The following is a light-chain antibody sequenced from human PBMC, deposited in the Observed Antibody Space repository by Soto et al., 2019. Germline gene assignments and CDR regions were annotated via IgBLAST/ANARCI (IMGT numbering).Light chain of an antibody. CDR2: GAS. J-gene: IGKJ1*01. CDR3: QQYSSSRQT. CDR1: QSVSSSN. V-gene: IGKV3-20*01. Sequence: VFTQYPGTLSLSKGERATLSCWASQSVSSSNLAWYQQKPGQAPRLLIYGASSRATGIPDRFSGSGSGTDFTLTISRLEPGDFAVYYCQQYSSSRQTFGQGTKVDIK.